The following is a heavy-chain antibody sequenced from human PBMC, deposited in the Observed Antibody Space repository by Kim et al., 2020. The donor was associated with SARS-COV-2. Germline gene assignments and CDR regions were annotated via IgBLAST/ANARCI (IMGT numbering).Heavy chain of an antibody. CDR1: GFTFSSYS. Sequence: GGSLRLSCVASGFTFSSYSMSWVRQAPGKGLEWVSSISSSSSYISYEDSAKGRCTISRDNANNSLYLQMHSLRAEDTAVYVCATTKKYYDCWSSYYTAYYFDYWGQGTMVTV. J-gene: IGHJ4*02. D-gene: IGHD3-3*01. CDR3: ATTKKYYDCWSSYYTAYYFDY. V-gene: IGHV3-21*01. CDR2: ISSSSSYI.